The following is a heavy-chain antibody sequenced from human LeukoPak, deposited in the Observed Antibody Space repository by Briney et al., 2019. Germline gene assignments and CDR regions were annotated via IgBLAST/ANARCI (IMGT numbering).Heavy chain of an antibody. CDR3: ARDGSDSSGYYFGLI. CDR2: INSDGSST. V-gene: IGHV3-74*01. CDR1: GFSFSGYW. J-gene: IGHJ4*02. D-gene: IGHD3-22*01. Sequence: GGSLRLSCAASGFSFSGYWMHWVRQAPGKGLVWVSRINSDGSSTSYADSVKGRFTISRDNAKNTLYLQMNSLRAEDTAVYYCARDGSDSSGYYFGLIWGQGTLVTVSS.